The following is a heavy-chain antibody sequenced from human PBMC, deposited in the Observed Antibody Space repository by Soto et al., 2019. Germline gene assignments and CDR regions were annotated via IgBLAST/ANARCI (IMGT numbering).Heavy chain of an antibody. D-gene: IGHD4-17*01. Sequence: GGSLRLSCAASGFTFSSYAMHWVRQAPGKGLEWVAVISYDGSNKYYADSVKGRFTISRDNSKNTLYLQMNSLRAEDTAVYYCARDHYGDYGGGRFDYWGQGTLVTVSS. CDR1: GFTFSSYA. CDR3: ARDHYGDYGGGRFDY. V-gene: IGHV3-30-3*01. J-gene: IGHJ4*02. CDR2: ISYDGSNK.